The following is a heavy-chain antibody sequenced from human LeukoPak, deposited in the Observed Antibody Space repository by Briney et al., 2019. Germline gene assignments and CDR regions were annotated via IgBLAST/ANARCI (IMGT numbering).Heavy chain of an antibody. D-gene: IGHD5-18*01. Sequence: SLRLSCAASGFTFDDYAMHWVRQAPGKGLEWVSGINWNSGSIGYADSVKGRFTISRDNAKNSLYLQMNSLRAEDTALYYCAKGYSYGSGPVAYWGQGTLVTVSS. CDR1: GFTFDDYA. J-gene: IGHJ4*02. V-gene: IGHV3-9*01. CDR3: AKGYSYGSGPVAY. CDR2: INWNSGSI.